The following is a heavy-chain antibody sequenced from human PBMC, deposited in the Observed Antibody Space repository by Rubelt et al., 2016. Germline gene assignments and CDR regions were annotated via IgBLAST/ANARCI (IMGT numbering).Heavy chain of an antibody. CDR2: IKQDGSVK. Sequence: EVQLVESGGGLVQPGGSLRLSCAASGFTFSNYWMNWVRQAPGKGPEWVANIKQDGSVKYYVDSVKGRFTISRDNAKNSLYLQMSSLRAEDTAMYYCTEGFHSWGQGTLVTVSS. CDR3: TEGFHS. V-gene: IGHV3-7*02. J-gene: IGHJ5*01. CDR1: GFTFSNYW.